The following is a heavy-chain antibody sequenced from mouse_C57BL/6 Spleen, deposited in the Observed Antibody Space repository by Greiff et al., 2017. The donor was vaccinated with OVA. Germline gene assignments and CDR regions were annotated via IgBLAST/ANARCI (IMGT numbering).Heavy chain of an antibody. CDR2: IDPCDSDT. J-gene: IGHJ4*01. CDR1: GYTFTSYW. V-gene: IGHV1-52*01. CDR3: AKGNLYYAMDY. Sequence: VQLQQPGAELVRPGSSVKLSCKASGYTFTSYWMNWVKQRPIQGLEWIGYIDPCDSDTHYNQKFKDKATLTVDKSYSTAYMQLSSQTTEDSAVYCSAKGNLYYAMDYWGQGTSVTVSS.